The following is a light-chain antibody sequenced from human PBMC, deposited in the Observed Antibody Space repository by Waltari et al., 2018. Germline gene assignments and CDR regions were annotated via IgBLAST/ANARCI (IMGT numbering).Light chain of an antibody. V-gene: IGKV1-5*03. Sequence: DIQMTQSPSTLSASVRDRVTSTCRASQSISSWLAWYQQKPGKAPKLLIYKASSLESGVPSRFSGSGSGTEFTLTISSLQPDDFATYYCQQYNSYWTFGQGTKVEIK. J-gene: IGKJ1*01. CDR1: QSISSW. CDR3: QQYNSYWT. CDR2: KAS.